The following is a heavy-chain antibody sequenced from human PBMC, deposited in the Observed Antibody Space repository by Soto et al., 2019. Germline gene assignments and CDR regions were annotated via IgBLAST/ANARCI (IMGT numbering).Heavy chain of an antibody. Sequence: EVHLVESGGELVQPGGSLRLSCAASGFSFSDHYMDWVRQAPGEGLEWGGRIRDKGKGYTTEYAASVRGRFTVSREESRNSLYLQMHSLTTEDTAVYFCVRGHWAGDSCYAGDYWGRGTLVTVSS. D-gene: IGHD2-15*01. J-gene: IGHJ4*02. CDR3: VRGHWAGDSCYAGDY. CDR1: GFSFSDHY. CDR2: IRDKGKGYTT. V-gene: IGHV3-72*01.